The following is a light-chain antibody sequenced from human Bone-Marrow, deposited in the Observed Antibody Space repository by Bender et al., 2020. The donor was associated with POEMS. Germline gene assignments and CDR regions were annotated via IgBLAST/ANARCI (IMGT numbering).Light chain of an antibody. CDR1: SSDVGSYNL. J-gene: IGLJ2*01. CDR3: CSYAGRSSFV. CDR2: EAI. Sequence: QSALTQPASVSGSPGQSITISCSGTSSDVGSYNLVSWYQQHPGKAPKLIIYEAIKRPFGLSYRFSGSKSGNTASLTISGLQPEDEADYYCCSYAGRSSFVFGGGTKLTVL. V-gene: IGLV2-23*02.